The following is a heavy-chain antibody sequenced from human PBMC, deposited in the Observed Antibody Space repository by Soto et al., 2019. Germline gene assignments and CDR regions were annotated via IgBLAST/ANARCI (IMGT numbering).Heavy chain of an antibody. CDR1: GDSLTNNHW. V-gene: IGHV4-4*02. D-gene: IGHD2-15*01. Sequence: QLQLRESGPGLVQPSGTLSLTCDVSGDSLTNNHWWSWVRQAPGKGLEWIGEIWHTGRPNYNPSLKSRVAISMAKSENLFSLKLSSVTAADTAVYYCVRDSRTGCSSINCYMHWGQGTLVTVSS. J-gene: IGHJ4*02. CDR2: IWHTGRP. CDR3: VRDSRTGCSSINCYMH.